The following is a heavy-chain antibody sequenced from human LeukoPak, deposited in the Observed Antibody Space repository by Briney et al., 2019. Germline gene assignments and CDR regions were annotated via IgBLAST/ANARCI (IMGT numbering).Heavy chain of an antibody. CDR3: ARVGSSSWYGGWFDP. Sequence: PSETLSLTCTVSGGSISSYYWSWIRQPPGKGLEWIGYIYYSGSTNYNPSLTSRVTISVDTSKNQFSLKLSSVTAADTAVCYCARVGSSSWYGGWFDPWGQGTLVTVSS. CDR2: IYYSGST. D-gene: IGHD6-13*01. CDR1: GGSISSYY. V-gene: IGHV4-59*01. J-gene: IGHJ5*02.